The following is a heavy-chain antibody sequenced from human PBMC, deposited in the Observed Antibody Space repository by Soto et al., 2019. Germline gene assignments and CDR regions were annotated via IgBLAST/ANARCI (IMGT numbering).Heavy chain of an antibody. Sequence: PGGSLRLSCVASGFDVSNSYMTWVRQAPGKGLEWMSTIYTGVATHYADSGRGRLTISRDNSKNTLYLQVNSLRADDTAVYYCARGRVGSTTCFDCWGGETLVSVSS. J-gene: IGHJ4*02. V-gene: IGHV3-53*01. D-gene: IGHD1-26*01. CDR2: IYTGVAT. CDR1: GFDVSNSY. CDR3: ARGRVGSTTCFDC.